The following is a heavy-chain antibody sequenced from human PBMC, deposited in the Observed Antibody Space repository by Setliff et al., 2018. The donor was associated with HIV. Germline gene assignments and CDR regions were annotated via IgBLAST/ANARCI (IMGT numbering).Heavy chain of an antibody. CDR1: GYSISSGYY. J-gene: IGHJ4*02. V-gene: IGHV4-38-2*01. D-gene: IGHD6-19*01. Sequence: PSETLSLTCAVSGYSISSGYYWGWIRQPPGKGLEWIGSIYYSGNTYYNPSLKSRVAMSVDTSKNQFSLNLNSVTAADTALYYCARDEGWLLDYWGQGTLVTVSS. CDR3: ARDEGWLLDY. CDR2: IYYSGNT.